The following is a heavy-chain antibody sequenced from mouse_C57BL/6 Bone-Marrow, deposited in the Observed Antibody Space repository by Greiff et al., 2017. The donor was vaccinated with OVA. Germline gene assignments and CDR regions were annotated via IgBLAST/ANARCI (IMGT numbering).Heavy chain of an antibody. CDR2: IDPETGGT. Sequence: QVQLKQSGAELVRPGASVTLSCKASGYTFTDYEMHWLKQTPVHGLEWIGAIDPETGGTAYNQKFKGKAILTADKSSSTAYMELRSLTSEDSAVYYCTRRRLDAMDYWGQGTSVTVSS. J-gene: IGHJ4*01. CDR1: GYTFTDYE. CDR3: TRRRLDAMDY. V-gene: IGHV1-15*01.